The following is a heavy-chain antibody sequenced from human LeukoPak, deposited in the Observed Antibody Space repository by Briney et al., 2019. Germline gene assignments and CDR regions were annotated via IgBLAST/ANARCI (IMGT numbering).Heavy chain of an antibody. CDR3: ARVDYGSGSYYKSFDY. D-gene: IGHD3-10*01. CDR2: ISSGSTI. J-gene: IGHJ4*02. Sequence: GSLRLSCAASGFTFSTYEMNWVRQAPGKGLEWVSYISSGSTIYYADSVKGRFTISRDNAKNSLYLQMNSLRAEDTAVYYCARVDYGSGSYYKSFDYWGQGTLVTVSS. V-gene: IGHV3-48*03. CDR1: GFTFSTYE.